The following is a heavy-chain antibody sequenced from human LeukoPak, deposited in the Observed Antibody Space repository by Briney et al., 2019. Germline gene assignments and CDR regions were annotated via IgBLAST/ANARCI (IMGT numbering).Heavy chain of an antibody. CDR2: LPPDELGI. Sequence: GGSLRLSCAASGFTFTNYWMHWVRQAPGMGLVWVSRLPPDELGIIYADSVKGRFTISRDNAKNSLYLQMNNLRVEDTAMYYCAGGTGFIIKDWGQGTLVTVSS. CDR3: AGGTGFIIKD. CDR1: GFTFTNYW. D-gene: IGHD3-9*01. J-gene: IGHJ4*02. V-gene: IGHV3-74*01.